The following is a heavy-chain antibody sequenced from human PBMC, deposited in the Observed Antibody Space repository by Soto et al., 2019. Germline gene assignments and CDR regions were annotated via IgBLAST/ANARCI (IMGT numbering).Heavy chain of an antibody. J-gene: IGHJ4*02. Sequence: DVQLVESGGGLVQPGGSLKLSCAASGFTFSDSRMHWVRQASGKGLEWVGRIRSKTESYATAYAASGKGRFTVSRDDSKNTAYLEMNSLKIEDTAVYYCVRSLSGASDYWGQGTLVTVSS. CDR2: IRSKTESYAT. CDR3: VRSLSGASDY. CDR1: GFTFSDSR. D-gene: IGHD2-15*01. V-gene: IGHV3-73*02.